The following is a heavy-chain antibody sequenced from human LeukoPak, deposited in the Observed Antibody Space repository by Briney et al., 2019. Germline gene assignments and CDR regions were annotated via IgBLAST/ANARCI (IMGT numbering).Heavy chain of an antibody. CDR3: ARDSSAMVPNYFDY. Sequence: ASVKVSCKASGYTFTSYAISWVRQAPGQGLEWMGWISAYNGNRNYAQKLQGRVTMTTDTSTSTACMELRSLRSDDTAVYYCARDSSAMVPNYFDYWGQGTLVTVSS. V-gene: IGHV1-18*01. J-gene: IGHJ4*02. CDR2: ISAYNGNR. D-gene: IGHD5-18*01. CDR1: GYTFTSYA.